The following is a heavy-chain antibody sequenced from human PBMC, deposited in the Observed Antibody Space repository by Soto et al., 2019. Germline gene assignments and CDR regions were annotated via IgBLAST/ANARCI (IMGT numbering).Heavy chain of an antibody. D-gene: IGHD3-22*01. CDR1: GYSFTSYG. CDR3: ARHRFNYYDDTVYYYFDY. V-gene: IGHV1-18*04. Sequence: GASVKVSCKASGYSFTSYGISWVRQAPGQGPEWMGWISGHNGNTNHPQSLQGRVTMTTDTSRNTADMELRSLRSDDTAVYYFARHRFNYYDDTVYYYFDYWGQGTLVTVSS. J-gene: IGHJ4*02. CDR2: ISGHNGNT.